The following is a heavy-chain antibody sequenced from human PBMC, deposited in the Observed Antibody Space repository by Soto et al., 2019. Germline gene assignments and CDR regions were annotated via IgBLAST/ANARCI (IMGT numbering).Heavy chain of an antibody. D-gene: IGHD3-16*01. CDR3: AKDRFVSTSPPCL. V-gene: IGHV3-23*01. J-gene: IGHJ4*02. Sequence: GGSLRLSCAASGFTFSSYAGTWVRQAPGKGLEWVSTISDSGYSTYYADSVKGRFTISRDNSKNTLYLQMNSLRAEDTFLFSCAKDRFVSTSPPCLWGQGTLVTVSS. CDR1: GFTFSSYA. CDR2: ISDSGYST.